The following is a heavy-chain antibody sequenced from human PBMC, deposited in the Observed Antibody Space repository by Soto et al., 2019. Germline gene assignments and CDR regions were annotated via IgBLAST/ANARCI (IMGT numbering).Heavy chain of an antibody. CDR3: ARGGSYHATVDF. CDR1: GYRFTSIG. Sequence: QVQLVQSGAEVEKPGASVKVSCKVSGYRFTSIGISWVRQAPGQGLEWMGWISAYNGNTDYVQKFQGRVTMTTDTSTSTAYMELRSLTSDDTAIYYCARGGSYHATVDFWGQGTLVTVSS. D-gene: IGHD1-26*01. J-gene: IGHJ4*02. V-gene: IGHV1-18*04. CDR2: ISAYNGNT.